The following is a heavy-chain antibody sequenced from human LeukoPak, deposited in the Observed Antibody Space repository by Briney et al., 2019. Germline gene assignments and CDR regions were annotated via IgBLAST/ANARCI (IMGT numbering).Heavy chain of an antibody. CDR3: ARELRIAAAGKRALFDS. CDR2: MNPNSGNT. D-gene: IGHD6-13*01. CDR1: GYTFTSYD. V-gene: IGHV1-8*03. Sequence: ASVKVSCKASGYTFTSYDINWVRQATGQGLEWMGWMNPNSGNTGYAQKFQGRVTITRNTSISTAYMELSSLRSEDTAVYYCARELRIAAAGKRALFDSWGQGTLVTVSS. J-gene: IGHJ5*01.